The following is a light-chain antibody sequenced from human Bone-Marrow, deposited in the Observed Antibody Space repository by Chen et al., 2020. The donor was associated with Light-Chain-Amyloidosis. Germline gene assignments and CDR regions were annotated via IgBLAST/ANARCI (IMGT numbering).Light chain of an antibody. CDR2: LGS. CDR3: MQALQAPWT. V-gene: IGKV2-28*01. J-gene: IGKJ1*01. Sequence: DIVMTQSPLSLPVTPGEPASISCRSSQSLLQSNGYKYLDWYRQKPGQSPQLLIYLGSNRASGVPDRFSGSGSGTDFTLKISRVEAEDVGVYYCMQALQAPWTFGQGTKVEIK. CDR1: QSLLQSNGYKY.